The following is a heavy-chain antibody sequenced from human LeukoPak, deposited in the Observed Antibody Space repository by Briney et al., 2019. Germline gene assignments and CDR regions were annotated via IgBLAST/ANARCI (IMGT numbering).Heavy chain of an antibody. J-gene: IGHJ6*03. CDR1: GYTFNTYW. D-gene: IGHD5-18*01. V-gene: IGHV5-51*01. CDR3: ALTTMVSRYMDV. Sequence: GESLKISCKGSGYTFNTYWIGWVRQMPGKGLEWMGIINPSDSDTTYSPSFQGQVTFSADRSINTAYLQWNSLKASDTAMYYCALTTMVSRYMDVWGKGTTVTVSS. CDR2: INPSDSDT.